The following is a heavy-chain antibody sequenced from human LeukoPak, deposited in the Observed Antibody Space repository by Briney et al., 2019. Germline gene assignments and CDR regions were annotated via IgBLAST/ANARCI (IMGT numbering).Heavy chain of an antibody. D-gene: IGHD3-10*01. J-gene: IGHJ5*02. CDR2: IKQDGSEK. CDR1: GFTFSSYS. CDR3: ARDRSATVGGYNWFDP. V-gene: IGHV3-7*01. Sequence: GGSLRLSCAASGFTFSSYSMNWVRQAPGKGLEWVANIKQDGSEKYYVDSVKGRFTISRDNAKNSLYLQMNSLRVEDTAVYYCARDRSATVGGYNWFDPWGQGPLVTVSS.